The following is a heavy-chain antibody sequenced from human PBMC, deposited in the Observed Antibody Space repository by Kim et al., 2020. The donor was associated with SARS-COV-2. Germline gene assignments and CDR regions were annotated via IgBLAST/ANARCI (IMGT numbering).Heavy chain of an antibody. J-gene: IGHJ4*02. Sequence: GGSLRLSCGASGFTFSTYGMHWVRQAPGKGLEWVAIVWYHGRGQDYADSVKGRFSISRDNSKNTVYLQMNSLRDEDTAIYYCVRGPGSAVHASAFDYWGQGTLVTVSS. V-gene: IGHV3-33*01. CDR2: VWYHGRGQ. CDR1: GFTFSTYG. D-gene: IGHD1-1*01. CDR3: VRGPGSAVHASAFDY.